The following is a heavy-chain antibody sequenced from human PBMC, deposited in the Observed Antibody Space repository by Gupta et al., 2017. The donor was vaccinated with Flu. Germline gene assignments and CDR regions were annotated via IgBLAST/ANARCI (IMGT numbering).Heavy chain of an antibody. J-gene: IGHJ6*02. CDR3: ARLKAVWRAPPYYYYYGMNV. D-gene: IGHD3-16*01. V-gene: IGHV4-39*01. Sequence: QLQLQERRPGLVTPSETLSLTCTVSGGSISSSRYYWGWTRQPPGKGLECIGGNYYSCSTYYNPSLKSLLVISVDTSKNQLSLKLCSVTAADTAVYYCARLKAVWRAPPYYYYYGMNVWGHVSTVTIS. CDR2: NYYSCST. CDR1: GGSISSSRYY.